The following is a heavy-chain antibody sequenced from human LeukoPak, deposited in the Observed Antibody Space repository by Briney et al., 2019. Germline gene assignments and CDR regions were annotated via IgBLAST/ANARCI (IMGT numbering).Heavy chain of an antibody. Sequence: GGSLRLSCAASGFTFSTYAMSWVRQAPGKGLEWVSGISGRGGNTYYADSVKGQFTISRDNSKNTLYLQMNSLRAEDTAVYYCAKDRTMIVPLGYWGQGTLVTVSS. CDR1: GFTFSTYA. J-gene: IGHJ4*02. V-gene: IGHV3-23*01. CDR3: AKDRTMIVPLGY. CDR2: ISGRGGNT. D-gene: IGHD3-22*01.